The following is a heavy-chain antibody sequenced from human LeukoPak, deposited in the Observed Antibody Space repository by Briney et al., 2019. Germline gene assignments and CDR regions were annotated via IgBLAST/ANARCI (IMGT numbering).Heavy chain of an antibody. D-gene: IGHD3-16*01. V-gene: IGHV4-59*01. Sequence: PSETLSLTCTVSGGSISSYYWSWIRQPPGKGLEGIGYIYYSGNTNYNPSLNSRVTISVDTSKNHFSLKLSSVTAADTAVYYCARVADGGSHYFFHFAMDVWGQGTTVTVSS. CDR2: IYYSGNT. CDR3: ARVADGGSHYFFHFAMDV. J-gene: IGHJ6*02. CDR1: GGSISSYY.